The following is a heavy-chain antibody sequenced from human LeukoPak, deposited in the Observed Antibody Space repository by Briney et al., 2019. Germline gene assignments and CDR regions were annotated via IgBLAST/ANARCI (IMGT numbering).Heavy chain of an antibody. J-gene: IGHJ6*03. CDR2: ISSSSSYI. D-gene: IGHD3-10*01. CDR1: GFTFSSYS. V-gene: IGHV3-21*01. CDR3: ARDRFFVDGSGTNYYYYYYMDV. Sequence: PGGSLRLSCAASGFTFSSYSMNWVRQAPGKGLEWVSSISSSSSYIYYADSVKGRFTISRDNAKNSLYLQMNSLRAEDTAVYYCARDRFFVDGSGTNYYYYYYMDVWGKGTTVTISS.